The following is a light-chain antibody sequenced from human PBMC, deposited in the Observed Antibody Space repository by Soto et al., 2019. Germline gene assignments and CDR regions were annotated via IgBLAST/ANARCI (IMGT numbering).Light chain of an antibody. CDR2: FAS. V-gene: IGKV3-15*01. J-gene: IGKJ4*01. CDR3: QHYNKWPLT. Sequence: VMTQSPATLSVSPGERATLSCRASQSVSNNLAWYQQKPGQAPRLLIYFASTRATGIPARFSGSGSETELTLTISRLQSEDFAVYYCQHYNKWPLTFGGGTKVETK. CDR1: QSVSNN.